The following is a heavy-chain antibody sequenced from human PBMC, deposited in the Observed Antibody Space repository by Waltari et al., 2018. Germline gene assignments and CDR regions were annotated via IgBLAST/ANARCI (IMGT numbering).Heavy chain of an antibody. CDR3: ARDQGSTIGTSFDD. CDR1: GGSIRSHY. Sequence: QVQLQESGPVLVKPSETLSLTCIVSGGSIRSHYWSWIRQPPGKGLEWIAYIQDSGTTAYNPSLKSRVTISIDTSKNQFSLKLTSVTAADTAVYFCARDQGSTIGTSFDDWGQGTLVTVST. D-gene: IGHD1-1*01. J-gene: IGHJ4*02. V-gene: IGHV4-59*11. CDR2: IQDSGTT.